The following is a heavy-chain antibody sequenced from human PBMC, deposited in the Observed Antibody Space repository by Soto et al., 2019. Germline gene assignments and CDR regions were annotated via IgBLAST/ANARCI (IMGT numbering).Heavy chain of an antibody. J-gene: IGHJ4*02. Sequence: PSETLSLTCTVSGGSISSSSYYWGWIRQPPGKGLEWIGSIYYSGSTYYNPSLKSRVTISVDTSKNQFSLKLSSVTAADTAVYYCARLTYYYDSSGYYKYFDYWGQGTLVNVS. CDR2: IYYSGST. V-gene: IGHV4-39*01. CDR1: GGSISSSSYY. CDR3: ARLTYYYDSSGYYKYFDY. D-gene: IGHD3-22*01.